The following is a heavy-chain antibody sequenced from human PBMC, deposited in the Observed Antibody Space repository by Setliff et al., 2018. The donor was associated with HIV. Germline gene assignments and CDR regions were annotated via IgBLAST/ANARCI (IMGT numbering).Heavy chain of an antibody. CDR1: GYTFFEYY. CDR2: INPYNGAT. CDR3: ARAPIYCGGDCYLFDY. J-gene: IGHJ4*02. Sequence: ASVKVSCKASGYTFFEYYMFWLRQAPGQGLEWMGWINPYNGATKSAHKFQGRVTVTRDTSITTTYMELTWLTSDDTAIYYCARAPIYCGGDCYLFDYWGQGTQVTVSS. D-gene: IGHD2-21*02. V-gene: IGHV1-2*02.